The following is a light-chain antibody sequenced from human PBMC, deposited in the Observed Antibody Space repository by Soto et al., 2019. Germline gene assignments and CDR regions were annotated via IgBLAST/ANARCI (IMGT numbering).Light chain of an antibody. J-gene: IGLJ3*02. Sequence: QSVLTQPASVSGSPGQSITISCTGTSSDIGGYNSVSWYQQHPRKAPKLMIYEVTNRPSGISNRFSGSKSGNTASLTISGLQAEDEADYYCCSYAGSHTPWVFGGGTKLTVL. V-gene: IGLV2-14*01. CDR2: EVT. CDR1: SSDIGGYNS. CDR3: CSYAGSHTPWV.